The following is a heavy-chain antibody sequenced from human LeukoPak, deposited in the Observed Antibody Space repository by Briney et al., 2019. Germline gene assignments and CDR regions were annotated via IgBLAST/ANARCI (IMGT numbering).Heavy chain of an antibody. CDR2: MNPNSGNT. V-gene: IGHV1-8*03. CDR1: GGTFTNYD. Sequence: GSSVKVSCKASGGTFTNYDINWVRQATGQGLEWVGWMNPNSGNTGYAQNFQGRLTITRNTSISTAYMELSSLRSEDTAVYYCARDPGYCSGGSCYSPNWFDPWGQGTLVTVSS. CDR3: ARDPGYCSGGSCYSPNWFDP. D-gene: IGHD2-15*01. J-gene: IGHJ5*02.